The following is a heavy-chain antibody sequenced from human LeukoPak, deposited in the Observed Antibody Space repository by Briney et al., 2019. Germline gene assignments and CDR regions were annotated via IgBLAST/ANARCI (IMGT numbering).Heavy chain of an antibody. Sequence: ASVTVSCKASGYTFTGYYMHWVRQAPGQGLEWMGWINPNSGGTNYAQKFQGRVTMTRDTSISTAYMELSRLRSDDTAVYYCARDPGIAAADNWFDPWGQGTLVTVSS. CDR1: GYTFTGYY. V-gene: IGHV1-2*02. CDR3: ARDPGIAAADNWFDP. J-gene: IGHJ5*02. CDR2: INPNSGGT. D-gene: IGHD6-13*01.